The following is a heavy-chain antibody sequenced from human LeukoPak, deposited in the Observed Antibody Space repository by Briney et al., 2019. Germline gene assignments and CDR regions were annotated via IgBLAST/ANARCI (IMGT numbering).Heavy chain of an antibody. CDR3: AEGNVSVSAYFYDFWSGYYPYYYGMDV. J-gene: IGHJ6*02. V-gene: IGHV3-30*18. D-gene: IGHD3-3*01. CDR2: ISYDGSNK. Sequence: GRSLRLSCAASGFTFSSYGMHWVRQAPGKGLEWVAVISYDGSNKYYADSVKGRFTISRDNSKNTLYLQMNSLRAEDTAVYYCAEGNVSVSAYFYDFWSGYYPYYYGMDVWGQGTTVTVSS. CDR1: GFTFSSYG.